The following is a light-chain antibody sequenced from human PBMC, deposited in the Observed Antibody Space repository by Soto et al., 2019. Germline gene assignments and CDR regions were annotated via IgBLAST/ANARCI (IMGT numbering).Light chain of an antibody. CDR2: DAS. Sequence: DIQMTQSPSTLSASVGDRVTIPCRSSRSISGYLAWYQQKPGKAPKLLIYDASSLESGVPSRFSGSASGTDFTLAISSLQPEDSATYYCLQDINYPWTFGQGTKVDIK. CDR3: LQDINYPWT. V-gene: IGKV1-5*01. CDR1: RSISGY. J-gene: IGKJ1*01.